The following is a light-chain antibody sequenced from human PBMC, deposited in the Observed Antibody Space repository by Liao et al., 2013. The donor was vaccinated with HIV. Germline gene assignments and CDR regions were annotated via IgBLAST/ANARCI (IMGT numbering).Light chain of an antibody. Sequence: SYELTQPSSVSVSPGQTARITCSGDVLAKKYARWFQQKPGQAPVLVIYKDSDRPSGIPERFSGSNSGNTATLTISGTQAMDEADYYCQAWDSTIAYVFGTGTKVTVL. CDR1: VLAKKY. CDR3: QAWDSTIAYV. J-gene: IGLJ1*01. V-gene: IGLV3-1*01. CDR2: KDS.